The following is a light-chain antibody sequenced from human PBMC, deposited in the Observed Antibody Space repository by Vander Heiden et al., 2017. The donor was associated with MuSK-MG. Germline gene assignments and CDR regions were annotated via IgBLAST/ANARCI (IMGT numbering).Light chain of an antibody. V-gene: IGKV1-33*01. CDR1: QDISNY. CDR3: QQNDNLPIT. Sequence: DIKMTPSPSSLSASVGDRVTITCQASQDISNYLNWYQQKPGKAPKLLIYDASNLETGVPSRFSGSGSGTDFTFTISSLQPEDIATYYCQQNDNLPITFGQGTQLDIK. J-gene: IGKJ5*01. CDR2: DAS.